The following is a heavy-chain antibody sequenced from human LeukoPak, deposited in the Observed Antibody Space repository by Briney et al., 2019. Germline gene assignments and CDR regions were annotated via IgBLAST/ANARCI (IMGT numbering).Heavy chain of an antibody. Sequence: PGGSLILSCAASGFTFSSYAMSWVRQAPGKGLEWVSAISGSGGSTYYADSVKGRFTISRDNSKNTLYLQMSSLRAEDTAVYYCAKGVSAGSYYYYYYMDVWGKGTTVTVSS. CDR1: GFTFSSYA. CDR3: AKGVSAGSYYYYYYMDV. CDR2: ISGSGGST. D-gene: IGHD1-26*01. V-gene: IGHV3-23*01. J-gene: IGHJ6*03.